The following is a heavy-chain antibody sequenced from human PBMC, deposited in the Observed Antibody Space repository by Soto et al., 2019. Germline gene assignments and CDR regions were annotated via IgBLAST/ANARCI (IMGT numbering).Heavy chain of an antibody. Sequence: GESKKISCKGSGYSISSYWSGWVRQKPGKGMEWMGIIYPGDSDTRYSPSFQGQVTISADKSISTAYLQWSSLKASDSVMYYCARGGGSYYWWFDPWGQGTLVTVSS. CDR1: GYSISSYW. CDR3: ARGGGSYYWWFDP. V-gene: IGHV5-51*01. CDR2: IYPGDSDT. D-gene: IGHD1-26*01. J-gene: IGHJ5*02.